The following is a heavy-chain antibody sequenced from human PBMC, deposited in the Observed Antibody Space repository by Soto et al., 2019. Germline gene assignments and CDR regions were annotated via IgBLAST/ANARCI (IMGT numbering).Heavy chain of an antibody. CDR3: ARATAPIAATTNHYYYYGMDV. Sequence: SVKVSCKASGGTFSSYAISWVRQAPGQGLEWMGGIIPIFGTANYAQKFQGRVTITADESTSTAYMELSSLRSEDTAVYYCARATAPIAATTNHYYYYGMDVWGQGTTVTVSS. CDR2: IIPIFGTA. D-gene: IGHD1-26*01. J-gene: IGHJ6*02. V-gene: IGHV1-69*13. CDR1: GGTFSSYA.